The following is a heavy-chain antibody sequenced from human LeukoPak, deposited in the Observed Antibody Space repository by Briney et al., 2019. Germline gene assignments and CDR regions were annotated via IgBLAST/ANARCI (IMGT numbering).Heavy chain of an antibody. D-gene: IGHD3-10*01. CDR2: IIPILGIA. Sequence: GASVKVSCKASGYTFNYYYMHWVRQAPGQGLECMGRIIPILGIANYAQKFQGKVTITADKSTSTAYMELSSLRSEDTAVYYCASGGGSGSYHGPNFDYWGQGTLVTVSS. CDR3: ASGGGSGSYHGPNFDY. V-gene: IGHV1-69*02. J-gene: IGHJ4*02. CDR1: GYTFNYYY.